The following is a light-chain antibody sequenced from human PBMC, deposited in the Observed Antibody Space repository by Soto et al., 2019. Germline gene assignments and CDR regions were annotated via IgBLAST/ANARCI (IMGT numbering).Light chain of an antibody. CDR1: QRISTY. CDR2: DVS. Sequence: DIQMTQSPASLSASVGDRVTITCRASQRISTYLNWYQQKSGNAPKLLIYDVSTLQTGATSRFSGSGSGTDFTLTISSLQPEDFATYYCQQSYISPRTFGQGTKVEIK. V-gene: IGKV1-39*01. CDR3: QQSYISPRT. J-gene: IGKJ1*01.